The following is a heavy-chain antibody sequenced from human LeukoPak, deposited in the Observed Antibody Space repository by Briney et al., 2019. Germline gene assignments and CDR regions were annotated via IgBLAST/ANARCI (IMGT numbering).Heavy chain of an antibody. J-gene: IGHJ4*02. Sequence: SETLSLTCAVYGGSFSGYYWSWIRQPPGKGLEWIGEINHSGSTNYNPSLKSRVTISVDTSKNQFSLKLSSVTAADTAVYYCARGDDFWSGYGFDYCGQGTLVTVSS. V-gene: IGHV4-34*01. CDR3: ARGDDFWSGYGFDY. D-gene: IGHD3-3*01. CDR1: GGSFSGYY. CDR2: INHSGST.